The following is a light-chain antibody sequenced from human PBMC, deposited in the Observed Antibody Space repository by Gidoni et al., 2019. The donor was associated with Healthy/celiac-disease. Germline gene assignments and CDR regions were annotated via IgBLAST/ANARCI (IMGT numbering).Light chain of an antibody. Sequence: SYELTQPPSVSVSPGQTASITCSGDKLGDKYACWYQQKPGQSPVLVIYQDSKRPSGIPERFSGSNSGNTATLTISGTQAMDEADYYCQAWDSSTQHAVFGGGTKLTVL. J-gene: IGLJ2*01. CDR3: QAWDSSTQHAV. V-gene: IGLV3-1*01. CDR2: QDS. CDR1: KLGDKY.